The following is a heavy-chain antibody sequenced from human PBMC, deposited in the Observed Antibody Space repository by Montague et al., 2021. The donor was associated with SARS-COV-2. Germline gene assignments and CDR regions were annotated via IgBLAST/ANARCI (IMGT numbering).Heavy chain of an antibody. Sequence: TLSLTCAVYGGSFSGYYWSWIRQPPGKGLEWIGEINHSGSTNYNPSLKSRVTISVDTSKNQFSLKLSSVTAADTAVYYCARDTRIVGATTRLDYWGQGTLVTVSS. D-gene: IGHD1-26*01. CDR1: GGSFSGYY. CDR2: INHSGST. CDR3: ARDTRIVGATTRLDY. V-gene: IGHV4-34*09. J-gene: IGHJ4*02.